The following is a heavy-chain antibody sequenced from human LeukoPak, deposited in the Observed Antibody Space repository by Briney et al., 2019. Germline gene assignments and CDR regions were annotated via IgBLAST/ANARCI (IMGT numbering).Heavy chain of an antibody. Sequence: PSETLSLTCSLSGASISRTKYLWVWLRHPPEKGLDWIGSIFYSGSPYYNPSLKSRVTISVDRPKSQFSLNLHSVSPADTAVYYWARHPREEMPARYFDYWGEGTLVTVSS. J-gene: IGHJ4*02. CDR3: ARHPREEMPARYFDY. CDR2: IFYSGSP. D-gene: IGHD5-24*01. CDR1: GASISRTKYL. V-gene: IGHV4-39*01.